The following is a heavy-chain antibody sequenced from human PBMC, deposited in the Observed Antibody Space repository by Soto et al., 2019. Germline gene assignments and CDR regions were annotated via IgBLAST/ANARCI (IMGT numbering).Heavy chain of an antibody. V-gene: IGHV1-18*04. CDR2: ISANNGNT. CDR1: GESITSYC. J-gene: IGHJ6*02. D-gene: IGHD6-13*01. Sequence: ASVKVSCKAAGESITSYCISCLLQPPGQGLEGLGWISANNGNTNYAQKLRGRVTMTTDTSASTAYRKLRSLRSDETAVYYCASDSIAAAGTLWYYYYGMDIWGQGTTVTVSS. CDR3: ASDSIAAAGTLWYYYYGMDI.